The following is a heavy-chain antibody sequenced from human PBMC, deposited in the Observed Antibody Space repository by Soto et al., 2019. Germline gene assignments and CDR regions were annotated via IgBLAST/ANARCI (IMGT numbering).Heavy chain of an antibody. CDR1: GGSISSSSYY. CDR3: ARHAPVLPYYYYYMDV. Sequence: SETLSLTCTVSGGSISSSSYYWGWIRQPPGKGLEWIGSIYYSGSTYYNPSLKSRVTISVDTSKNQFSLKLSSVTAADTAVYYCARHAPVLPYYYYYMDVWGKGTTVTV. D-gene: IGHD3-10*01. J-gene: IGHJ6*03. CDR2: IYYSGST. V-gene: IGHV4-39*01.